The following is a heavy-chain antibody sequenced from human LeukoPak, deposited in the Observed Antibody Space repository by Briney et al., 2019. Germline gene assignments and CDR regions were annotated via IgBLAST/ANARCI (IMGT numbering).Heavy chain of an antibody. CDR3: ARDGVPAAPTLLDYYYYGMDV. Sequence: GGSLRLSCAASGFTFSSYSMNWVRQAPGKGLEWVSSTSSSSSYIYYADSVKGRFTTSRDNAKNSLYLQMNSLRAEDTAVYYCARDGVPAAPTLLDYYYYGMDVWGQGTTVTVSS. CDR2: TSSSSSYI. CDR1: GFTFSSYS. D-gene: IGHD2-2*01. V-gene: IGHV3-21*01. J-gene: IGHJ6*02.